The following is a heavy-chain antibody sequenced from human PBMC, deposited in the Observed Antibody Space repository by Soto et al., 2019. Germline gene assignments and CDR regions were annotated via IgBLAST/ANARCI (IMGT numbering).Heavy chain of an antibody. D-gene: IGHD2-2*02. Sequence: GGSLRLSCAAAGFTFRNYAMSWVRQTPGKGPEWVSAISRSGGTSYYADSVKGRFTISRDNAKNTLYLQMDNLRAEDTAVYYCARGDCSAAGCYIHYYYGMDVWGQGTTVTVSS. V-gene: IGHV3-23*01. CDR2: ISRSGGTS. CDR1: GFTFRNYA. CDR3: ARGDCSAAGCYIHYYYGMDV. J-gene: IGHJ6*02.